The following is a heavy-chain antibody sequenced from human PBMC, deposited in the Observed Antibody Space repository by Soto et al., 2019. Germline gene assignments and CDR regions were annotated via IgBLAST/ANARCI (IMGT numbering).Heavy chain of an antibody. D-gene: IGHD3-16*01. J-gene: IGHJ4*02. Sequence: QVQLVESGVGVVQPGRSLRLSCAASGFSFSNHGMHWVRQAPGKGLEWVAIISYDGTKKYYSESVKGRFSISRDNSKNTLYLQMNSLRVEDTAVYYCAKDRVESGLGEIDYWGQGTLVTVSS. V-gene: IGHV3-30*18. CDR3: AKDRVESGLGEIDY. CDR2: ISYDGTKK. CDR1: GFSFSNHG.